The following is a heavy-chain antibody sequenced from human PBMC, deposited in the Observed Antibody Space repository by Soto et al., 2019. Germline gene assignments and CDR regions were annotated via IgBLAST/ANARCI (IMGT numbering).Heavy chain of an antibody. Sequence: GGSLRLSCAASGFTFSSYWMHWVRQAPGKGLVWVSRINSDGSSTSYADSVKGRFTISRDNAKNTLYLQMNSLRAEDTAVYYCARVHYYGSGSYYNPDAFDIWGQGTMVTVSS. J-gene: IGHJ3*02. D-gene: IGHD3-10*01. CDR1: GFTFSSYW. CDR2: INSDGSST. V-gene: IGHV3-74*01. CDR3: ARVHYYGSGSYYNPDAFDI.